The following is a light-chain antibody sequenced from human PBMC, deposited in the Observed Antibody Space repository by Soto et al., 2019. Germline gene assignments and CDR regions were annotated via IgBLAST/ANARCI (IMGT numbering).Light chain of an antibody. Sequence: DIQMTQSPSSLSASVGDRLTITCRASQSISSYLNCYQQKAGKAPKLLIYGASTLQSGVPSRFSGSGSGTDFTLTVSSLQPEDFATYYCQQSYSTPRTFGQGTKVEIK. CDR3: QQSYSTPRT. CDR2: GAS. V-gene: IGKV1-39*01. J-gene: IGKJ1*01. CDR1: QSISSY.